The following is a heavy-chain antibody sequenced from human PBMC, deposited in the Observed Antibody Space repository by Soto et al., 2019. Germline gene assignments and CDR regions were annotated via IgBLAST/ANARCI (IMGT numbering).Heavy chain of an antibody. CDR2: ISYDGSNK. CDR3: ARDRDFWSGYGTFDY. V-gene: IGHV3-30-3*01. CDR1: GFTFSSYA. D-gene: IGHD3-3*01. J-gene: IGHJ4*02. Sequence: GGSLRLSCTASGFTFSSYAMHWVRQAPGKGLEWVAVISYDGSNKYYADSVKGRFTISRDNSKNTLYLQMNSLRAEDTAVYYCARDRDFWSGYGTFDYWGQGTLVTVSS.